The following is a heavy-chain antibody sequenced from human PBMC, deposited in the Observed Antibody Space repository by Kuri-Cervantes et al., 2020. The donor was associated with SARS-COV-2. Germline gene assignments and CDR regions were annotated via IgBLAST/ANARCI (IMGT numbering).Heavy chain of an antibody. D-gene: IGHD4-17*01. J-gene: IGHJ3*02. Sequence: GGSLRLSCAASGFTVSSNYMSWVRQAPGKGLECVSVLYIGGSTYYADSVKGRFTISRDNAKNSLYLQMNSLRAEDTAVYYCASFPNDYGDYGDAFDIWGQGTMVTVSS. CDR3: ASFPNDYGDYGDAFDI. CDR2: LYIGGST. CDR1: GFTVSSNY. V-gene: IGHV3-66*01.